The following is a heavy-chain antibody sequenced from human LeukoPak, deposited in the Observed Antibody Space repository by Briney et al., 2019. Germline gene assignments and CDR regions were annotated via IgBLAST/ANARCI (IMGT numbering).Heavy chain of an antibody. V-gene: IGHV3-9*01. CDR2: ISWNSAGL. D-gene: IGHD6-13*01. Sequence: GRSLRLSCAASGFTFDDYGMHWVRHAPGKGLEWVSTISWNSAGLGYVDSVKGRFTISRDNAKKTLYLQMNSLRPEDTALYYCAKDYGYSSSWYDYWGQGTLVTVSS. CDR1: GFTFDDYG. CDR3: AKDYGYSSSWYDY. J-gene: IGHJ4*02.